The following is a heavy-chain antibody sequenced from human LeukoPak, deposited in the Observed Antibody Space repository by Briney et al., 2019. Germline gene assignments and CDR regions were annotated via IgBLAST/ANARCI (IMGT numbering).Heavy chain of an antibody. D-gene: IGHD3-3*01. CDR1: GGSISSSSYY. Sequence: TSETLSLTCTVSGGSISSSSYYWGWIRQPPGKGLEWIGSIYYSGSTYYNPSLKSRVTISVDTSKNQFSLKLSSVTAADTAVYYCERHFYDFWSGYPTAAPYYFDYWGQGTLVTVSS. CDR3: ERHFYDFWSGYPTAAPYYFDY. J-gene: IGHJ4*02. V-gene: IGHV4-39*01. CDR2: IYYSGST.